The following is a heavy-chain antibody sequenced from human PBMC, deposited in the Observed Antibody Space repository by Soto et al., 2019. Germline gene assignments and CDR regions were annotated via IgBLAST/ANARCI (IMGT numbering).Heavy chain of an antibody. CDR1: GFTFSSYG. CDR2: ISYDGSNK. Sequence: QVQLVESGGGVVQPGRSLRLSCAASGFTFSSYGMHWVRQAPGKGLEWVAVISYDGSNKYYADSVKGRFTISRDNSKNALELQMNSLRAEDTAVYYCAKCESDYYYYGMDVWGQGTTVTVSS. J-gene: IGHJ6*02. V-gene: IGHV3-30*18. CDR3: AKCESDYYYYGMDV.